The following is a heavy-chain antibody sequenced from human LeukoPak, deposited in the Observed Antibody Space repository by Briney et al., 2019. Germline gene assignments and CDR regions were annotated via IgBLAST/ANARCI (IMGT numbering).Heavy chain of an antibody. CDR2: IKQIRNGGTT. CDR1: GFTFSDAW. D-gene: IGHD1-26*01. CDR3: ATGFSATSHDGY. J-gene: IGHJ4*02. Sequence: GGSLRLSWAASGFTFSDAWMTWVRQTPGKGLEWVGRIKQIRNGGTTDYAAPVKGRFTMSRDDSISTLYLQMNSLKTEDTAVYYCATGFSATSHDGYWGQGTLVTVSS. V-gene: IGHV3-15*01.